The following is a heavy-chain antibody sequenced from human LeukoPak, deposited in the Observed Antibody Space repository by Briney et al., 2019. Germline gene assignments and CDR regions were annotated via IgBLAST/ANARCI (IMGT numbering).Heavy chain of an antibody. CDR1: GGSISTYY. D-gene: IGHD4/OR15-4a*01. CDR3: ARAKDNYRGNDAFDI. V-gene: IGHV4-4*07. Sequence: SETLSLTCTVSGGSISTYYWSWIRQPAGKGLEWIGRIYSTGGTNYIPSLKSRVTMSVDTSKNQFSLKLTSVTAADTAVYYCARAKDNYRGNDAFDIWGQGTVVTVSS. CDR2: IYSTGGT. J-gene: IGHJ3*02.